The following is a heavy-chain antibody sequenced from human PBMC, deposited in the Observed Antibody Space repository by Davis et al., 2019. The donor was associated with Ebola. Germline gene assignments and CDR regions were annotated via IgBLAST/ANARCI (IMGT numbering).Heavy chain of an antibody. CDR3: ASYPVRGVTRYYYYGMDV. CDR1: AFTFSSYS. CDR2: ISSISSYI. J-gene: IGHJ6*04. D-gene: IGHD3-10*01. V-gene: IGHV3-21*01. Sequence: GESLKISCAASAFTFSSYSRNWVRQAPGKGLEWVSSISSISSYIYYADSVKGRFTISRDNAKNSLYLQMNSLRAEDTAVYYCASYPVRGVTRYYYYGMDVWGKGTTVTVSS.